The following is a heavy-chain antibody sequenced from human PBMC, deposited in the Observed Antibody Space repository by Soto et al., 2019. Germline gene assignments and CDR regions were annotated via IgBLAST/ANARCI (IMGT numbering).Heavy chain of an antibody. CDR2: IYSGGST. Sequence: EVQLLESGGGLVQPGGSLRLSCAASGFTFSSYAMSWVRQAPGKGLEWVSVIYSGGSTYYADSVKGRFTISRDNSKNTLYLQMNSLRAEDTAVYYCARDTRVTTRGGIDYWGQGTLVTVSS. D-gene: IGHD5-12*01. J-gene: IGHJ4*02. CDR1: GFTFSSYA. V-gene: IGHV3-23*03. CDR3: ARDTRVTTRGGIDY.